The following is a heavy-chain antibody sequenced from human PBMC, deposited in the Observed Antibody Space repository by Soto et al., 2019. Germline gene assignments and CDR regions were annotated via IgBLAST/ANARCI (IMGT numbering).Heavy chain of an antibody. V-gene: IGHV4-39*01. Sequence: SETLYIASGVSGDSLSSSGYFCGWFRQPPGKGLEWIGSIYYSGSPYYNPPLKSRVTVSVDTSKNQFSLKLSSVTAADTAVYYCARHPSDFWFDPWGQGTLVT. CDR3: ARHPSDFWFDP. J-gene: IGHJ5*02. CDR1: GDSLSSSGYF. CDR2: IYYSGSP. D-gene: IGHD2-21*02.